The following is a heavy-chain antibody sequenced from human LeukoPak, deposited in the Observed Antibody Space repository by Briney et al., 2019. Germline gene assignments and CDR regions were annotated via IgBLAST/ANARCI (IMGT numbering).Heavy chain of an antibody. CDR2: IYNSGRT. V-gene: IGHV4-34*01. Sequence: SETLSLTCAVYGGSFSGYYWSWIRQPPGKGLEWIGYIYNSGRTNYNPSLKSRVTISVDTSKNQFSLKLSSVTAADTAVYYCARVTATYDWFDPWGQGTLVTVSS. CDR1: GGSFSGYY. J-gene: IGHJ5*02. CDR3: ARVTATYDWFDP. D-gene: IGHD2-21*02.